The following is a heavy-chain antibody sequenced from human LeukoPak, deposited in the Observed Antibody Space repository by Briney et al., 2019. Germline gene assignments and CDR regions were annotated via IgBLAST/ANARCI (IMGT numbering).Heavy chain of an antibody. D-gene: IGHD3-22*01. CDR1: GFTFSPYN. V-gene: IGHV3-21*01. J-gene: IGHJ4*02. CDR2: INASSTYI. CDR3: ARFYYYDSSGFDY. Sequence: AGGSLRLSCVASGFTFSPYNMHWVRQAPGKGLEWVSAINASSTYIYYADSVKGRFTVSRDNARDSLYLQMNSLRAEDTAVYYCARFYYYDSSGFDYWGQGTLVTVSS.